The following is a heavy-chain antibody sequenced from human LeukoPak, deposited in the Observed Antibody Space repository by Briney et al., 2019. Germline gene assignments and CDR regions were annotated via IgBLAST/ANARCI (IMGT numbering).Heavy chain of an antibody. V-gene: IGHV3-23*01. CDR3: AKLWFGELGAVYFDY. Sequence: GGSLRLSCAASGFRFSNYAMSWVRQAPGKGLEWVSGIGGSGSSTYYADSVKGQFTISRDNSKNTLYLQMNSLRAEDTAVYYCAKLWFGELGAVYFDYWGQGTLVTVSS. CDR1: GFRFSNYA. J-gene: IGHJ4*02. CDR2: IGGSGSST. D-gene: IGHD3-10*01.